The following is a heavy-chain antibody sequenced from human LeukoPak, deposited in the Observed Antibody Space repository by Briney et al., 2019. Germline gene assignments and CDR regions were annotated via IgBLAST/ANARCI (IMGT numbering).Heavy chain of an antibody. V-gene: IGHV4-59*01. CDR2: IYYSGST. CDR1: GGSISSYY. CDR3: ARGDDGYNYLGAFDI. J-gene: IGHJ3*02. Sequence: SETLSLTCTVSGGSISSYYWSWIRQPPGKGLEWIGYIYYSGSTNYNPSLKSRVTISVDTSKNQFSLKLSSVTAADTAVYYCARGDDGYNYLGAFDIWGQGTMVTVSS. D-gene: IGHD5-24*01.